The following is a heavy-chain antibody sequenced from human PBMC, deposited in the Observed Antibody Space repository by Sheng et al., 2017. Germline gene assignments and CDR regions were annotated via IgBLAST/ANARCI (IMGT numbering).Heavy chain of an antibody. CDR3: ARAPITVTTNYFDY. CDR1: GGTFSSYA. D-gene: IGHD4-17*01. J-gene: IGHJ4*02. CDR2: IIPIFGTA. V-gene: IGHV1-69*05. Sequence: QVQLVQSGAEVKKPGSSVKVSCKASGGTFSSYAISWVRQAPGQGLEWMGGIIPIFGTANYAQKFQGRVTITTDESTSTAYMELSSLRSEDTAVYYCARAPITVTTNYFDYWGPREPLVTVSS.